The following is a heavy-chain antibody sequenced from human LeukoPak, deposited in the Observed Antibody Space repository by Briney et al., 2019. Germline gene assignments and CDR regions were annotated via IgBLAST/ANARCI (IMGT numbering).Heavy chain of an antibody. CDR2: ISSSSSYI. CDR3: ARELGDGYNPFDY. Sequence: GGSLRLSCAASGFTFSSYSMNWVRQAPGKGLEWVSSISSSSSYIYYADSVKGRFTISRDSSKNTLYLQMNSLRVEDTAVYYCARELGDGYNPFDYWGQGTLVTVSS. V-gene: IGHV3-21*04. J-gene: IGHJ4*02. D-gene: IGHD5-24*01. CDR1: GFTFSSYS.